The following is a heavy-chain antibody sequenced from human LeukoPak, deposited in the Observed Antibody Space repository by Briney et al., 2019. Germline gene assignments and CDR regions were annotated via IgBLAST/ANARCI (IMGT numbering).Heavy chain of an antibody. CDR3: ARWYSSGWAFDY. J-gene: IGHJ4*02. D-gene: IGHD6-19*01. CDR2: IYYSGST. CDR1: GGSISSLTYY. V-gene: IGHV4-39*01. Sequence: PSETLSLTCTVSGGSISSLTYYWGWIRQPPGKGLEWIGSIYYSGSTYYNPSLKSRVTISVDTSKNQFSLKLSSVTAADTAVYYCARWYSSGWAFDYWGQGTLVTVSS.